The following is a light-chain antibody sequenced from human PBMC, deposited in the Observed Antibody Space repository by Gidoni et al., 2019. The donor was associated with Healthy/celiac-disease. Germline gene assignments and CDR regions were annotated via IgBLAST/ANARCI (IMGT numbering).Light chain of an antibody. Sequence: QSALTQPPSASGSPGQSVTFSCTGTSSYVGGYNYVTWYQQPPGKAPKLMIYEVSKRPSGVPDRFSGSKSGNTASLTVSGLQAEDEADYYCSSYAGSNNYVVFGGGTKLTVL. CDR3: SSYAGSNNYVV. CDR2: EVS. CDR1: SSYVGGYNY. J-gene: IGLJ2*01. V-gene: IGLV2-8*01.